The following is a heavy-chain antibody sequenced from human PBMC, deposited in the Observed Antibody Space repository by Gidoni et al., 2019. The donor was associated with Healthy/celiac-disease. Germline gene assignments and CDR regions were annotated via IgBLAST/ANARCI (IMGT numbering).Heavy chain of an antibody. CDR2: IYYSGST. D-gene: IGHD2-15*01. CDR1: GGSLSSGGYY. CDR3: ARAGGARKTPYCSGGSCLDY. Sequence: QVQLQESGPGLVKPSQTLSLTCTVSGGSLSSGGYYWSWIRQHPGKGLEWIGYIYYSGSTYYNPSLKSRVTISVDTSKNQFSLKLSSVTAADTAVYYCARAGGARKTPYCSGGSCLDYWGQGTLVTVSS. J-gene: IGHJ4*02. V-gene: IGHV4-31*03.